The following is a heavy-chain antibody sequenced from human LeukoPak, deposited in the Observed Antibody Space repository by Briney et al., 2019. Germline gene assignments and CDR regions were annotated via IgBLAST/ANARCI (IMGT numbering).Heavy chain of an antibody. V-gene: IGHV4-59*11. J-gene: IGHJ3*02. Sequence: PSETLSLTCVVSGDSFSSHYWTWIRQSPGKGLEWIGYISYIGSTNYNPSLKSRVTISIDTSKNQFSLKLRSVTAADTAVYCCARDLVTVTKGFDIWGQGTMVSVAS. CDR1: GDSFSSHY. CDR3: ARDLVTVTKGFDI. CDR2: ISYIGST. D-gene: IGHD4-17*01.